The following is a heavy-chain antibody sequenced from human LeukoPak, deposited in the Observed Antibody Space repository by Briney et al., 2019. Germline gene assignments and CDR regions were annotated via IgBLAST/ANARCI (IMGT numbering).Heavy chain of an antibody. CDR3: AKISYYFDY. Sequence: ASVKVSCKASGYTFTGYYLHWARQAPGQGLEWMGWINPNSGGTKFAQKFQGRITMTRDTSISTAYMELSRLRSDDTAVYYCAKISYYFDYWGQGTLVTVSS. V-gene: IGHV1-2*02. J-gene: IGHJ4*02. CDR2: INPNSGGT. CDR1: GYTFTGYY.